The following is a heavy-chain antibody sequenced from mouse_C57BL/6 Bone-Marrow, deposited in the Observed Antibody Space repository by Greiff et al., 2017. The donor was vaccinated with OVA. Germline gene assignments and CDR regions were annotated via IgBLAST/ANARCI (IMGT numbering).Heavy chain of an antibody. CDR1: GYTFTDYY. D-gene: IGHD2-5*01. CDR2: INPYNGGT. V-gene: IGHV1-19*01. J-gene: IGHJ2*01. CDR3: ARPLYYRNYVFDY. Sequence: VQLQQSGPVLVKPGASVKMSCKASGYTFTDYYMNWVKQSHGKSLEWIGVINPYNGGTSYNQKFKGKATLTVDKSSSTAYMELNSLTSEDSAVYYCARPLYYRNYVFDYWGQGTTLTVSS.